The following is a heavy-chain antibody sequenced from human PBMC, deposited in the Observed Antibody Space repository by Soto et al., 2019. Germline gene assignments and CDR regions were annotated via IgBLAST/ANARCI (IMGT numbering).Heavy chain of an antibody. CDR2: INHSGST. V-gene: IGHV4-34*01. CDR1: GGSFSGYY. J-gene: IGHJ6*02. D-gene: IGHD3-3*01. Sequence: NPSETLSLTCAVYGGSFSGYYWSWIRQPPGEGLEWIGEINHSGSTNYNPSLKSRVTISVDTSKNQLSLKLSSVTAADTAVYYCARGRVLRFLEWLQTYYYYYGMDVWGQGTTVTVSS. CDR3: ARGRVLRFLEWLQTYYYYYGMDV.